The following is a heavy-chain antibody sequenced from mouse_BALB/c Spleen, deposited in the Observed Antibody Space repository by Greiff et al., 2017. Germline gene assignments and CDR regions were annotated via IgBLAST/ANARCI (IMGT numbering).Heavy chain of an antibody. Sequence: EVQLVESGGGLVKPGGSLKLSCAASGFAFSSYDMSWVRQTPEKRLEWVAYISSGGGSTYYPDTVKGRFTISRDNAKNTLYLQMSSLKSEDTAMYYGARLLRLRGDAMDYWGQGTSVTVSS. D-gene: IGHD1-2*01. CDR1: GFAFSSYD. V-gene: IGHV5-12-1*01. CDR2: ISSGGGST. J-gene: IGHJ4*01. CDR3: ARLLRLRGDAMDY.